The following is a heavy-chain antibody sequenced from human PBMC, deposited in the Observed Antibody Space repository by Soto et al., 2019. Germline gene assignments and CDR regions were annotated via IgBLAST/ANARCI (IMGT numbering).Heavy chain of an antibody. CDR1: VYTFTGYY. CDR3: ARVGPRYCSGGSCYSALGSDAFDI. CDR2: INPNSGGT. Sequence: ASVKVSCKASVYTFTGYYMHWVRRAPGQGLEWMGWINPNSGGTNYAQKFQGWVTMTRDTSISTAYMELSRLRSDDTAVYYCARVGPRYCSGGSCYSALGSDAFDIWGQGTMVTVSS. V-gene: IGHV1-2*04. D-gene: IGHD2-15*01. J-gene: IGHJ3*02.